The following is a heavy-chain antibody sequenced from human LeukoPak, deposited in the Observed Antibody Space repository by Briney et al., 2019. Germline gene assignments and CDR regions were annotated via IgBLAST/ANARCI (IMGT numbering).Heavy chain of an antibody. V-gene: IGHV5-51*01. CDR2: IYPDDSDT. CDR1: GYSFTKYW. CDR3: ARHGALGAGSSWYAY. D-gene: IGHD6-13*01. Sequence: GESLKISCKGSGYSFTKYWITWVRQMPGKGLEWMGIIYPDDSDTRYSPSFQGQVTISADKSINTAYLQWSSLKASDTAIYYCARHGALGAGSSWYAYWGQRTPVTVSS. J-gene: IGHJ4*02.